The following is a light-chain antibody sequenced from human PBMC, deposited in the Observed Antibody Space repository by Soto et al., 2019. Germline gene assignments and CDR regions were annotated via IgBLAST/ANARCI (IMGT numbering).Light chain of an antibody. J-gene: IGKJ1*01. Sequence: DIQMTQSPSTPSASVGDRVTITCRASQSISDSLAWYQQKPGKAPKLLIYEASNLKSGVPSRFSGSGSGTEYTLTISSLQPDDFASYYCQQYNGYWTFGQGTKVEIK. V-gene: IGKV1-5*03. CDR3: QQYNGYWT. CDR2: EAS. CDR1: QSISDS.